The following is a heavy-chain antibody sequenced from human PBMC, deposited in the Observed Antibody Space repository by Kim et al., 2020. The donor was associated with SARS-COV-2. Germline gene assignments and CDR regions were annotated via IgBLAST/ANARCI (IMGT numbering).Heavy chain of an antibody. Sequence: KGRFTISRDNSKNTLYLQMNSLRAEDTAVYYCARATMITFGGVIAPYFDYWGQGTLVTVSS. J-gene: IGHJ4*02. CDR3: ARATMITFGGVIAPYFDY. D-gene: IGHD3-16*02. V-gene: IGHV3-30*07.